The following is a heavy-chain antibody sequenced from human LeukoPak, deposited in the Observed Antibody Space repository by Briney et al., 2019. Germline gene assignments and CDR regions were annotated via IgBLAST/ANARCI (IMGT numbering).Heavy chain of an antibody. D-gene: IGHD3-22*01. V-gene: IGHV1-2*04. CDR1: GYTFTGYY. Sequence: ASVKVSCKASGYTFTGYYMHWVRQAAGQGLEGMGCINPNSGGTNYAQKLQGWVTMTRHTTIRTAYMELSRLRSDDTAVYYCAVSSGYIPIPYWSQGTLVTVSS. J-gene: IGHJ4*02. CDR2: INPNSGGT. CDR3: AVSSGYIPIPY.